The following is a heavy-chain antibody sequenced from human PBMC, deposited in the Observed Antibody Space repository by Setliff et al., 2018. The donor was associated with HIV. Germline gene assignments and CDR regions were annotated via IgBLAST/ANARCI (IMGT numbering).Heavy chain of an antibody. V-gene: IGHV4-39*02. Sequence: SETLSLTCTVSGASISTTTYYWGWIRQPPGKGLEWIGSIHYTGNTYNTPSLKSRLTISVDASKNQISLKLTSVTVADTAIYFCAREGDGIDYWGQGILVTVSS. CDR2: IHYTGNT. CDR3: AREGDGIDY. J-gene: IGHJ4*02. CDR1: GASISTTTYY. D-gene: IGHD2-21*02.